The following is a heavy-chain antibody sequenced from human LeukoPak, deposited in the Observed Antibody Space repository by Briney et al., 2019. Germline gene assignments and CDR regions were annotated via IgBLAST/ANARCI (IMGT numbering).Heavy chain of an antibody. J-gene: IGHJ5*02. CDR1: GYTFTGYY. V-gene: IGHV1-2*02. D-gene: IGHD1-26*01. CDR3: ARGGELLRSSWFDP. CDR2: INPNSGGT. Sequence: ASVKVSCKASGYTFTGYYMHWVRQAPGQGLERMGWINPNSGGTNYAQKFQGRVTMTRDTSISTAYMELSRLRSDDTAVYYCARGGELLRSSWFDPWGQGTLVTVSS.